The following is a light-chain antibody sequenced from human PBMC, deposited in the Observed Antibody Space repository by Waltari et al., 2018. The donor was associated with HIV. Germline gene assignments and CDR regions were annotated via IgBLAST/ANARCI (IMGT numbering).Light chain of an antibody. CDR1: SSNIGYNS. J-gene: IGLJ3*02. Sequence: QSVLTQPPSVSAAPGQRVTVSCSGSSSNIGYNSVSWYQHLPGAAPNLLISETAQRPSGSPDRFAASQSDTSAALGISGPQTGDEADYYCQVWDSDLNAVVFGGGTRVTVL. CDR2: ETA. V-gene: IGLV1-51*02. CDR3: QVWDSDLNAVV.